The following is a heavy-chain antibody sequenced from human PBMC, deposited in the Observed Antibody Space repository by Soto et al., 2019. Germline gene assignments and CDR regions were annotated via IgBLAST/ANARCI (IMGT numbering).Heavy chain of an antibody. CDR2: INHSGGS. Sequence: PSETLSLTCAVYGGSFSDYYWSWIRPPPGKGLEWIGEINHSGGSDYNPSLKSRVSISVDTSKNQFSLRLSSVTAADTAVYYCARAKGYTGYDLFYWGQGTLVTVSS. CDR3: ARAKGYTGYDLFY. V-gene: IGHV4-34*01. J-gene: IGHJ4*02. CDR1: GGSFSDYY. D-gene: IGHD5-12*01.